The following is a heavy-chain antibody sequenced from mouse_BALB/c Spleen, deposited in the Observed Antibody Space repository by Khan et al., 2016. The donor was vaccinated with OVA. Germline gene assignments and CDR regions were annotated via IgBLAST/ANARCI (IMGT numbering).Heavy chain of an antibody. V-gene: IGHV2-6-1*01. Sequence: VMLVESGPGLVAPSQSLSITCTISGFSLTNYGVHWVRQPPGKGLEWLVVIWSDGSTTYNSALKSRLTISKDNSESQVFLKMNSPQTDDTAMYFGARQPYYHYNIMDYWGQGTSVTVSS. CDR2: IWSDGST. CDR3: ARQPYYHYNIMDY. J-gene: IGHJ4*01. CDR1: GFSLTNYG. D-gene: IGHD2-10*01.